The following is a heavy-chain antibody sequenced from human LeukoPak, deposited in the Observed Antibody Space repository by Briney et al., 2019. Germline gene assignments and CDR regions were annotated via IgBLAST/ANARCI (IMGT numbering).Heavy chain of an antibody. CDR1: GFTFSSYA. Sequence: GGSLRLSCAASGFTFSSYAMHWVRQAPGKGLEWGAVISYDGSNKYYADSVKGRFTISRDNSKNTLYLQMNSLRAEDTAVYYCAFPSALQFGYFDYWGQGTLVTVSS. V-gene: IGHV3-30-3*01. CDR3: AFPSALQFGYFDY. D-gene: IGHD4-11*01. J-gene: IGHJ4*02. CDR2: ISYDGSNK.